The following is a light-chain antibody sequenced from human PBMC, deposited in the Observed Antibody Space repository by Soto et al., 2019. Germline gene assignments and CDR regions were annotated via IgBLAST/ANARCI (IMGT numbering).Light chain of an antibody. CDR2: GAS. Sequence: DIQLTQCPATLYASVGDRVTITCRASQSIRYYLAWYQQMPGKAPKLLIYGASSLQSGVPSRFSGSGSGTEFTLTIISLQPDDFATYFCQHHNTYSQTFGQGTKVDIK. CDR1: QSIRYY. CDR3: QHHNTYSQT. J-gene: IGKJ1*01. V-gene: IGKV1-5*01.